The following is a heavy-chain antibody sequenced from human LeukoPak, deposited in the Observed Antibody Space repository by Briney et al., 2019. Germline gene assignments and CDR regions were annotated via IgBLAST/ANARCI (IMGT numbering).Heavy chain of an antibody. Sequence: GGSLRLSCAASGFTFSSYGMSWVRQAPGKGLEWVSAISGSGGSTYYADSVKGRFIISRDNSKNTLYLQMNSLRAEDTAVYYCAKKDCSSTSCPKFIDYWGQGTLVTVSS. D-gene: IGHD2-2*01. CDR2: ISGSGGST. CDR1: GFTFSSYG. CDR3: AKKDCSSTSCPKFIDY. V-gene: IGHV3-23*01. J-gene: IGHJ4*02.